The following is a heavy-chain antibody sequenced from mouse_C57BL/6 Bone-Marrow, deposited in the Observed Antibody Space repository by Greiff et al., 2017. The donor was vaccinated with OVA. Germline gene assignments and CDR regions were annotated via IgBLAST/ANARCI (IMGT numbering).Heavy chain of an antibody. D-gene: IGHD2-5*01. J-gene: IGHJ4*01. CDR3: ARNAYYSNYDYYAMDY. CDR1: GYSITSGYY. V-gene: IGHV3-6*01. Sequence: ESGPGLVKPSQSLSLTCSVTGYSITSGYYWNWIRQFPGNKLEWMGYISYDGSNNYNPSLKNRISITRDTSKNPFFLKLNSVTTEDTATYYCARNAYYSNYDYYAMDYWGQGTAVTVSS. CDR2: ISYDGSN.